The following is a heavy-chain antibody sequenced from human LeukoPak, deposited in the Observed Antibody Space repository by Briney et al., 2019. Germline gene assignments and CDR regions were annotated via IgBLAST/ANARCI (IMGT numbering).Heavy chain of an antibody. D-gene: IGHD2-21*01. CDR1: GYTFTGYY. V-gene: IGHV1-2*02. J-gene: IGHJ4*02. CDR2: INPNSGGT. Sequence: ASVKVSCKASGYTFTGYYMHWVRQAPGQGLEWRGWINPNSGGTNYAQKFQGRVTMTRDTSISTAYMELSRLRSDDTAVYYCARVMGTYCGGDRYSGFDYWGQGTLVTVSS. CDR3: ARVMGTYCGGDRYSGFDY.